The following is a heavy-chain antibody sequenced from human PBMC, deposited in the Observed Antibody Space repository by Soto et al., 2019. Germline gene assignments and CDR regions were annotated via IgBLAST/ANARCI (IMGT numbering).Heavy chain of an antibody. V-gene: IGHV1-3*01. Sequence: ASVKVSCKASGYTFTSYAMHWVRQAPGQRLEWMGWINAGNGNTKYSQKFQGRVTITRDTSASTAYMELSSLRSEDTAVYYCARDPSYGSWSLIRYYYMDVWGKGTTVTVSS. J-gene: IGHJ6*03. CDR1: GYTFTSYA. D-gene: IGHD3-10*01. CDR2: INAGNGNT. CDR3: ARDPSYGSWSLIRYYYMDV.